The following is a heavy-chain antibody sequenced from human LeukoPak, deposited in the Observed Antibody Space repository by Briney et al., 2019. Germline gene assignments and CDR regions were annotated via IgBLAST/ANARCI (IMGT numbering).Heavy chain of an antibody. CDR1: GFTFSSYT. V-gene: IGHV3-64*01. CDR2: ISSNGGST. CDR3: ARELNFDY. J-gene: IGHJ4*02. Sequence: GGSLRLSCAASGFTFSSYTMYWVRQAPGKGLEYVSAISSNGGSTYYANSVKGRFTISRDNAKNSLYLQMNSLRAEDTAVYFCARELNFDYWGQGTLVTVSS.